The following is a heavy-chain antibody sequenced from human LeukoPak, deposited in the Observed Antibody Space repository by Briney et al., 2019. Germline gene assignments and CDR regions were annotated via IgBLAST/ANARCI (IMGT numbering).Heavy chain of an antibody. CDR1: GLTFSNYW. D-gene: IGHD2-2*02. CDR3: ARKGGSCSSTRCYTRAFDI. Sequence: GGSLRLSCAASGLTFSNYWMSWVRQAPGKGLEWVADIKKDGSNEYYVDSVKGRFTISRDNAKNSLYLQMNSLRAEDTAVYYCARKGGSCSSTRCYTRAFDIWGQGTMVTVSS. V-gene: IGHV3-7*01. CDR2: IKKDGSNE. J-gene: IGHJ3*02.